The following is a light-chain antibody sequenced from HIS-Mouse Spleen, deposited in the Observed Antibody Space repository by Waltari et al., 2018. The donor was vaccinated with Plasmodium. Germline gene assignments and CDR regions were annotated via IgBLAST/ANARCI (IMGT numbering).Light chain of an antibody. J-gene: IGLJ2*01. CDR2: DDS. V-gene: IGLV3-21*02. CDR3: QVWDSSSDHPV. CDR1: NIGSKS. Sequence: SYVLTQPPSVSVAPGQTARITCGGNNIGSKSVHWYQQKPGQAPVLVVYDDSDRPSGMPARFAGANSGNTATLTISRVEAGDEADYYCQVWDSSSDHPVFGGGTKLTVL.